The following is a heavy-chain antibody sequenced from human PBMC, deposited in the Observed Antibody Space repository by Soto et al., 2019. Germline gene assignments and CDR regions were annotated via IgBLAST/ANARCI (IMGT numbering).Heavy chain of an antibody. CDR3: ARDRAPTYYDILTCYPDAFDI. CDR2: ISSSSSYI. V-gene: IGHV3-21*01. J-gene: IGHJ3*02. Sequence: EVQLVESGGGLVKPGGSLRLSCAASGFTFSSYSMNWVRQAPGKGLEWVSSISSSSSYIYYADSVKGRFTISRDNAKNSLYLQMNSLRAEETAVYYCARDRAPTYYDILTCYPDAFDIWGQGTMVTVSS. D-gene: IGHD3-9*01. CDR1: GFTFSSYS.